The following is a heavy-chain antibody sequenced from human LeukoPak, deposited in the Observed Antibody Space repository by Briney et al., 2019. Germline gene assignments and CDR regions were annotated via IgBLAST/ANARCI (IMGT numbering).Heavy chain of an antibody. D-gene: IGHD4-23*01. J-gene: IGHJ4*02. CDR2: IRSKANSYAT. CDR3: VTGGNSGSVY. V-gene: IGHV3-73*01. Sequence: GGSLRLSCAASGFTFRGSAMHWVRQASGKGLEWVGRIRSKANSYATAYAASVKGRFTISRDDSQNTAYLQMNSLKTEDTAVYYCVTGGNSGSVYWGQGTLVTVSS. CDR1: GFTFRGSA.